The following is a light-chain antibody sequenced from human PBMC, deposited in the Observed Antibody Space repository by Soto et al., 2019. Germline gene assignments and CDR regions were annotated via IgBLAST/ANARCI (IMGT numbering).Light chain of an antibody. Sequence: QSALTQPRSVSGSPGQSVTISCTGTSSDVGNYKYVSWYQQCPGKAPKLIIHDVDKRPSGVPNRFSASKSGNTASLTISGLQAEDEADYYCCSYAGSYTWVFGGGTKVTAL. J-gene: IGLJ3*02. CDR3: CSYAGSYTWV. CDR1: SSDVGNYKY. CDR2: DVD. V-gene: IGLV2-11*01.